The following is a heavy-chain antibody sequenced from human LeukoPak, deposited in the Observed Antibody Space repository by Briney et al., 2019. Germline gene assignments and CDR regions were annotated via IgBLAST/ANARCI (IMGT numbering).Heavy chain of an antibody. CDR3: ARIYGLYQEAMDV. CDR2: S. CDR1: GGSMTAGDYY. V-gene: IGHV4-39*07. Sequence: KPLETLSLTCTVSGGSMTAGDYYWGWVRQPPGTGLQWIATSYQGASLKSRVTISLDTSRNQFSLRLTSVTAADTAVYYCARIYGLYQEAMDVWGPGITVTVSS. D-gene: IGHD3-16*02. J-gene: IGHJ6*02.